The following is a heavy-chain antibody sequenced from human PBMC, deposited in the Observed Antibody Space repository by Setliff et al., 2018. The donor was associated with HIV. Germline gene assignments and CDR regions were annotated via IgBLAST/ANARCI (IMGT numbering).Heavy chain of an antibody. J-gene: IGHJ4*02. CDR2: INHSGST. V-gene: IGHV4-34*01. CDR3: ARDEQWLVLY. D-gene: IGHD6-19*01. CDR1: GGSFSGYY. Sequence: SETLSLTCAVYGGSFSGYYWSWIRQPPGKGLEWIGEINHSGSTNYNPSLKSRVTISVDTSKNQFSLKLSSVTAADTAVYYCARDEQWLVLYWGQGALVTVSS.